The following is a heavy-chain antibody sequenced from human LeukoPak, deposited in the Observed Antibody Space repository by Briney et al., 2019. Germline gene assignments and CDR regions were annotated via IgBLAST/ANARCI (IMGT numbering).Heavy chain of an antibody. D-gene: IGHD3-22*01. CDR3: ARGRQDVNMIVVVMAGVSYYLDV. V-gene: IGHV4-34*01. CDR2: MSPSGSP. Sequence: AETLSLTCAVYGGSFSDYYWTWIRQTPGKGLEWIGDMSPSGSPNYNPSLKSRVTISVDTSKNQFSLKLRSVTAADTAVYYCARGRQDVNMIVVVMAGVSYYLDVWGKGTTVTVS. J-gene: IGHJ6*03. CDR1: GGSFSDYY.